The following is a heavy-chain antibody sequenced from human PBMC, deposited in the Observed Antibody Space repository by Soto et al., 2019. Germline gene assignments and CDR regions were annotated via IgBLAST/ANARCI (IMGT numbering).Heavy chain of an antibody. CDR1: GGSISGYY. D-gene: IGHD6-13*01. Sequence: SETLSLTCTVSGGSISGYYWGWIRQPPGKGLEWIGSIYYSGSTYYNPSLKSRVTISVDTSKNQFSLELSSVTAADTAVYYCARRAAAAGTMIEYWGQGTLVTVSS. J-gene: IGHJ4*02. V-gene: IGHV4-39*01. CDR3: ARRAAAAGTMIEY. CDR2: IYYSGST.